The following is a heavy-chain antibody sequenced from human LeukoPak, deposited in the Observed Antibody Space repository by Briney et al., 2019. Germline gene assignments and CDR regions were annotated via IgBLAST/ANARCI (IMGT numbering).Heavy chain of an antibody. D-gene: IGHD1-26*01. J-gene: IGHJ4*02. CDR1: GFTFSTYW. Sequence: GGSLRLSCAASGFTFSTYWMAWVRQAPGKDLEWVANIKGDESARHQADSVKGRFTISRDNAQNSVYLQMSSLRGEDTAVYYCARDVVGSLDYWGQGSLVTVSS. V-gene: IGHV3-7*01. CDR2: IKGDESAR. CDR3: ARDVVGSLDY.